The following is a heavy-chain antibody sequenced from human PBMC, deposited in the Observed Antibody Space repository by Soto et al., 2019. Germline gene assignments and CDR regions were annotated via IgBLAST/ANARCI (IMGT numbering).Heavy chain of an antibody. CDR2: ISGSGGSP. CDR1: GFTFSTST. D-gene: IGHD2-15*01. V-gene: IGHV3-23*01. CDR3: ARCCPGRYYLAC. Sequence: PGGSLRLACAASGFTFSTSTMSWVRRAPGKGLEWVSAISGSGGSPSYADSVQVRSTISRDNPKKTLYLQMNSLRAEDTAVYDYARCCPGRYYLACWGQGSLDSVSS. J-gene: IGHJ4*02.